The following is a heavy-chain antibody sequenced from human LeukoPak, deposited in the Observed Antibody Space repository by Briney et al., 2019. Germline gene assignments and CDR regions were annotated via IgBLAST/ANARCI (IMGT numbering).Heavy chain of an antibody. D-gene: IGHD1-26*01. CDR1: GYTLTSYY. V-gene: IGHV1-46*03. CDR2: INPSGGST. Sequence: ASVKVSCKASGYTLTSYYMHWVRQAPGQGLEWMGIINPSGGSTSYAQKFQGRVTMTRDTSTSTVYMELSSLRSEDTAVYYCALFSRLSGSYYPFDYWGQGTLVTVSS. CDR3: ALFSRLSGSYYPFDY. J-gene: IGHJ4*02.